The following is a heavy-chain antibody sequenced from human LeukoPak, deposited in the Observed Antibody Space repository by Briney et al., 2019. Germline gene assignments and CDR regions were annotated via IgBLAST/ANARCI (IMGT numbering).Heavy chain of an antibody. J-gene: IGHJ6*02. CDR2: VTPNSGGT. Sequence: VASVKVSCKASGYTFTGYYMHWVRHAPGQGLEWMGWVTPNSGGTNYAQKFQGRVTMTRDTSISTAYMELSRLRSDDTAAYYCAREEMGRTTGDNYYYYGMDVWGQGTTVTVSS. CDR1: GYTFTGYY. CDR3: AREEMGRTTGDNYYYYGMDV. D-gene: IGHD5-24*01. V-gene: IGHV1-2*02.